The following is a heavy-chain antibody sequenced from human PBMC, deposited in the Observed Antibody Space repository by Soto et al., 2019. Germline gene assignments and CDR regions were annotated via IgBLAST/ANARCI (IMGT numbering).Heavy chain of an antibody. CDR1: GYTFTSYG. Sequence: GASVKVSCKASGYTFTSYGISWVRQAPGQGLEWMGWISAYNGNTKYEQKLQGRVTMTTDNSKNTLYLQMNSLRAEDTAVYYCAKDQLYIRGVIHNWFDPWGQGTLVTVSS. CDR2: ISAYNGNT. CDR3: AKDQLYIRGVIHNWFDP. J-gene: IGHJ5*02. V-gene: IGHV1-18*01. D-gene: IGHD3-10*02.